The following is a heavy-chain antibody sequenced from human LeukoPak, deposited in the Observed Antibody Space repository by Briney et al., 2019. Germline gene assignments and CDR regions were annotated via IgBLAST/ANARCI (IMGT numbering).Heavy chain of an antibody. CDR1: AGSISNFY. Sequence: SETLSLTCTVSAGSISNFYWSWIRQPPGKGLEWIGYIYYSGSTNYNPSLKSRVTISVDTSKNQFSLKLSSVTAADTAVYYCARGLGYCSGGSCHPALFDYWGQGTLVTVSS. J-gene: IGHJ4*02. CDR2: IYYSGST. CDR3: ARGLGYCSGGSCHPALFDY. D-gene: IGHD2-15*01. V-gene: IGHV4-59*01.